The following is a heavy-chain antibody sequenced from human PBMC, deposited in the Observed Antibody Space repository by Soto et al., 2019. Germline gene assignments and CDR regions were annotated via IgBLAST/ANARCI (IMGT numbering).Heavy chain of an antibody. J-gene: IGHJ4*02. Sequence: SGPTLVNPTQTLTLTCTFSGFSLSTSGMCASWIRQPPGKALEWLALIDWDDDKYYSTSLKTRLTISKDTSKNQVVLTMTNMDPVDTATYYCARIKGVDTAMATGYAIDYWGQGTLVTVSS. D-gene: IGHD5-18*01. CDR3: ARIKGVDTAMATGYAIDY. V-gene: IGHV2-70*01. CDR2: IDWDDDK. CDR1: GFSLSTSGMC.